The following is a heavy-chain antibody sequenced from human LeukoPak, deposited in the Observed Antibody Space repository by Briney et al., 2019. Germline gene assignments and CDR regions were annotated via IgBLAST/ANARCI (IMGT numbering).Heavy chain of an antibody. CDR2: IKQDGSEE. D-gene: IGHD5-18*01. Sequence: GGSLRLSCAASGFTFSSYWMSWVRQAPGKGLEWVANIKQDGSEEYYVDSVKGRFAISRDNAKNSLYLQMNSLRAEDTAVYYCAREGYSYGYGIFDYWGQGTLVTVSS. J-gene: IGHJ4*02. CDR3: AREGYSYGYGIFDY. V-gene: IGHV3-7*01. CDR1: GFTFSSYW.